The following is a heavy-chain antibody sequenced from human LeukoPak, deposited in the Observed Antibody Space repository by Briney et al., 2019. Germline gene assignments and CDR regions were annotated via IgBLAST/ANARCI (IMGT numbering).Heavy chain of an antibody. CDR1: GFTFSSYG. Sequence: PGRSLRLSCAASGFTFSSYGMHWVRQAPGKGVEGVAVISYDGSNKYYADSVRGRFTISRDNSKNTLYLQMSSLRAEDTAVYYCAKDKRPYYYDSSGYPAYWGQGTLVTVSS. CDR3: AKDKRPYYYDSSGYPAY. V-gene: IGHV3-30*18. CDR2: ISYDGSNK. J-gene: IGHJ4*02. D-gene: IGHD3-22*01.